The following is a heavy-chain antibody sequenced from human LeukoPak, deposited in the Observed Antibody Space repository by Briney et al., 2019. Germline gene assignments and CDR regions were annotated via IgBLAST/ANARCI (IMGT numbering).Heavy chain of an antibody. V-gene: IGHV3-23*01. CDR3: AKGYYDSSGYHQPGPFDY. D-gene: IGHD3-22*01. CDR2: ISGSGGST. J-gene: IGHJ4*02. CDR1: GFIVSQNY. Sequence: PGGSLRLSCAASGFIVSQNYMSWVRQAPGKGLEWVSAISGSGGSTYYADSVKGRFTISRDNSKNTLYLQMNSLRAEDTAVYYCAKGYYDSSGYHQPGPFDYWGQGTLVTVSS.